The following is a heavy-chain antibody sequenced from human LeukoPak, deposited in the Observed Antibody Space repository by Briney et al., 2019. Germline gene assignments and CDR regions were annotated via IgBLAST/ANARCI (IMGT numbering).Heavy chain of an antibody. CDR1: GGSFSGYY. V-gene: IGHV4-34*01. Sequence: SETLSLTCAVYGGSFSGYYWSWIRQPPGKGLEWIGEINHSGSTNYNPSLKSRVTISVDTSKNQFSLKLSSVTAADTAVYYCARALPTYYYDSSGYFRYYYGMDVWGQGTTVTVSS. CDR3: ARALPTYYYDSSGYFRYYYGMDV. D-gene: IGHD3-22*01. CDR2: INHSGST. J-gene: IGHJ6*02.